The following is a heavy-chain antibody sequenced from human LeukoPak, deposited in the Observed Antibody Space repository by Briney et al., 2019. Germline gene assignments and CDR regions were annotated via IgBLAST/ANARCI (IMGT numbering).Heavy chain of an antibody. Sequence: GASVKVSCKASGGTFSSYAISWVRQAPGQGLEWMGGIIPIFGTANYAQKFQGRVTITADESTSTAYMELSRVRSDDTAVYYCAISTSPYVIEVWTNGPLDYWGQGTLVTVSS. CDR2: IIPIFGTA. V-gene: IGHV1-69*13. CDR1: GGTFSSYA. CDR3: AISTSPYVIEVWTNGPLDY. J-gene: IGHJ4*02. D-gene: IGHD3-22*01.